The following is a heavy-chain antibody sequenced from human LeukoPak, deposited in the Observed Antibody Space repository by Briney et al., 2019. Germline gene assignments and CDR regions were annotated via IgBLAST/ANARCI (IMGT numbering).Heavy chain of an antibody. CDR2: IRYDGSND. CDR3: AKDRGYSYGYFDY. J-gene: IGHJ4*02. D-gene: IGHD5-18*01. V-gene: IGHV3-30*02. Sequence: GGSLRLSCAASGFTFSTYGMHWVRQAPGKGLEWVAFIRYDGSNDYYADSVRGRFSISRDNSKNTLYLQMSSLRAEDTAVYYCAKDRGYSYGYFDYWGQGTLVTVSS. CDR1: GFTFSTYG.